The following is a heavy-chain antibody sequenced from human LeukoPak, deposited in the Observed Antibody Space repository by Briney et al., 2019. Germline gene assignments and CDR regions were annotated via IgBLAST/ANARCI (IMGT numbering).Heavy chain of an antibody. D-gene: IGHD6-19*01. Sequence: PGGSLRLSCAASGLTFDDYAMHWVRQAPGKGLEWVSSISWSGGSIGYADSVKGRFTISRDNAKNSLYLQMNSLRTEDTAFYYCAKDNNARIAVTVNRGTDYWGQGTLVTVSS. J-gene: IGHJ4*02. V-gene: IGHV3-9*01. CDR3: AKDNNARIAVTVNRGTDY. CDR1: GLTFDDYA. CDR2: ISWSGGSI.